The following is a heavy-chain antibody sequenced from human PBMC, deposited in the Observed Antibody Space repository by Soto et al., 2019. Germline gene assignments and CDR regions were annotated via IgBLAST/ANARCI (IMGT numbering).Heavy chain of an antibody. D-gene: IGHD1-20*01. V-gene: IGHV1-18*01. CDR1: GYTFTSYG. CDR3: ASLITGTTGSYYYYYYMDV. CDR2: ISAYNGNT. J-gene: IGHJ6*03. Sequence: ASVKVSCKASGYTFTSYGISWVRQAPGQGLEWMGWISAYNGNTNYAQKLQGRVTMTTDTSTSTAYMELRSLRSDDTAVYYCASLITGTTGSYYYYYYMDVWGKGTTVTVS.